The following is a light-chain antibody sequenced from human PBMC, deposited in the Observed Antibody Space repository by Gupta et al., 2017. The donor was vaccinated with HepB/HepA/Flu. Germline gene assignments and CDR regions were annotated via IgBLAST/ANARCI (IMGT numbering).Light chain of an antibody. CDR1: ALPKNY. Sequence: SYELTQPPSVSVSPGQTARITCSGDALPKNYAYWYQQKPGHAPVLVIYKDSGRPSGIPERFSGSSSGTTVTLTISGVQAEDEADYYCQSADSSGTYVFGTGTKVTVL. V-gene: IGLV3-25*03. CDR3: QSADSSGTYV. CDR2: KDS. J-gene: IGLJ1*01.